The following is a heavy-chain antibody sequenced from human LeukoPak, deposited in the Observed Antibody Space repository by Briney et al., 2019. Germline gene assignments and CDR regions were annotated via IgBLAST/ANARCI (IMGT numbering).Heavy chain of an antibody. CDR2: INQAGTGK. D-gene: IGHD6-25*01. CDR1: GFTFTDYW. CDR3: ARDRRSSAGSDF. Sequence: GGSLRLSCSASGFTFTDYWMSWVRQAPGGGLEWVANINQAGTGKYYLDSLKGQFSISRDNTRNSLFLQMHSLRADDTAVYYCARDRRSSAGSDFWGQGTRVTVSS. V-gene: IGHV3-7*01. J-gene: IGHJ4*02.